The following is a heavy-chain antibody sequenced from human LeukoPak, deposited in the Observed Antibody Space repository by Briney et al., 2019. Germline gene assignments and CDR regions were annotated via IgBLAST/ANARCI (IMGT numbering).Heavy chain of an antibody. Sequence: GGSLRLSCTAPGFTFTTYAMSWVRQAPGKGLEWVSGISGSGGSTYYADSVKGRFTISRDNSKNTLYLQMNSLRAEDTAVYYCVKLRSTMVRGVIEYWGQGTLVTVSS. CDR1: GFTFTTYA. D-gene: IGHD3-10*01. CDR2: ISGSGGST. CDR3: VKLRSTMVRGVIEY. J-gene: IGHJ4*02. V-gene: IGHV3-23*01.